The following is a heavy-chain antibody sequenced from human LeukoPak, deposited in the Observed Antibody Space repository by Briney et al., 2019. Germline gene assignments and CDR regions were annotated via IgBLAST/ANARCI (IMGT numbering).Heavy chain of an antibody. D-gene: IGHD3-10*01. CDR1: GYTFTSYD. Sequence: ASVKVSCKASGYTFTSYDINWVRQATGQGLEWMGWMNPNSGNTGYAQKFQGRVTMTRNTSISTAYMELSSLRSEDTAVYYCAGGYYGSGSYSIPFDYWGQGTLVTVSS. V-gene: IGHV1-8*01. CDR2: MNPNSGNT. CDR3: AGGYYGSGSYSIPFDY. J-gene: IGHJ4*02.